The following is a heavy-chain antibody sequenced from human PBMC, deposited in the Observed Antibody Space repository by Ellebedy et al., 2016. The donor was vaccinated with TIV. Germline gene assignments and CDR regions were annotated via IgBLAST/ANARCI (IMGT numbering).Heavy chain of an antibody. CDR2: VNSDGSST. CDR3: AKDGHDVLRYFDWLSTNNWFDP. D-gene: IGHD3-9*01. CDR1: GFTFSSYW. J-gene: IGHJ5*02. Sequence: GGSLTLSXAASGFTFSSYWMHWVRQAPGEGLVWVSRVNSDGSSTTYADSVKGRVTISRDNAKNTLYLQMNSLRAEDTAVYYCAKDGHDVLRYFDWLSTNNWFDPWGQGTLVTVSS. V-gene: IGHV3-74*01.